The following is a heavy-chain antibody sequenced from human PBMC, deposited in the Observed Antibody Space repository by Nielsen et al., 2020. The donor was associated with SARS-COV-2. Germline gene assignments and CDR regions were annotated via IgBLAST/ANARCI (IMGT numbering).Heavy chain of an antibody. D-gene: IGHD2-2*01. CDR2: IKQDGSEK. CDR3: ARDSSPIVVVPAATGALDY. V-gene: IGHV3-7*03. CDR1: GFTFSSYW. J-gene: IGHJ4*02. Sequence: GGSLRLSCAASGFTFSSYWMSWVRQAPGKGLEWVANIKQDGSEKYYVDSVKGRFTISRDNAKNSLYLQMNSLRAEDTAVYYCARDSSPIVVVPAATGALDYWGQGTLVTVSS.